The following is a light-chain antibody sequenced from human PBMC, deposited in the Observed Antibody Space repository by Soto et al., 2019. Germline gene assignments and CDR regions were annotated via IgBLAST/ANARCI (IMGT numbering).Light chain of an antibody. CDR2: GAS. CDR1: QSVSSTD. J-gene: IGKJ1*01. V-gene: IGKV3-20*01. CDR3: QDYGSSRT. Sequence: EVVLTRSPGTLSLSPGEGATLSCRASQSVSSTDLAWYQQKPGQAPRLLIYGASRRATGIPDRFSGSGSGTDFTLTITRLEPDDFAVYYCQDYGSSRTSAQGTKV.